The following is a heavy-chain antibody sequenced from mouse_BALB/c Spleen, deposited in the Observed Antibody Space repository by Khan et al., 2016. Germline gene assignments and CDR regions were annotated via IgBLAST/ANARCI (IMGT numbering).Heavy chain of an antibody. J-gene: IGHJ4*01. Sequence: VQLQQPGAELVRSGASVKLSCTASGFNIKDYYMHWVKQRPEQGLEWLGWIDPENGDTDNAPKFQGKATMTADTSSNTAYLQLSSLTSEDPAVYYWYACEYNAMDYWGQGTSVTVSA. CDR2: IDPENGDT. CDR3: YACEYNAMDY. V-gene: IGHV14-4*02. CDR1: GFNIKDYY.